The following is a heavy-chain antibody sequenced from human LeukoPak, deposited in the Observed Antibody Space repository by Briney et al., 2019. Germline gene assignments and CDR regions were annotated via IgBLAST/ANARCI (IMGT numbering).Heavy chain of an antibody. J-gene: IGHJ4*02. Sequence: SVTLSLTCNVSGVSISTHYWSWIRQSPGKGLEWIGYIYHNGITNYNPSLKSRVTISIDTSKNEFSLKLTSVTAADTAVYYCAREANYYGSGSYFEGTFDYWGQGSLVTVSS. V-gene: IGHV4-59*11. CDR1: GVSISTHY. CDR3: AREANYYGSGSYFEGTFDY. CDR2: IYHNGIT. D-gene: IGHD3-10*01.